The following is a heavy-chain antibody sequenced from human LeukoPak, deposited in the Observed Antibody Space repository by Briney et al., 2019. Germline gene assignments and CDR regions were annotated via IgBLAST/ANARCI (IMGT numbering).Heavy chain of an antibody. J-gene: IGHJ6*03. V-gene: IGHV3-30*02. CDR2: IRYDGSNK. CDR1: GLTFSSYG. CDR3: AKDGVVRGVIGYYYYYMDV. Sequence: GGSLRLSCAASGLTFSSYGMHWVRQAPGKGLEWVAFIRYDGSNKYYADSVKGRFTISRDNSKNTLYLQMNSLRAEDTAVYYCAKDGVVRGVIGYYYYYMDVWGKGTTVTISS. D-gene: IGHD3-10*01.